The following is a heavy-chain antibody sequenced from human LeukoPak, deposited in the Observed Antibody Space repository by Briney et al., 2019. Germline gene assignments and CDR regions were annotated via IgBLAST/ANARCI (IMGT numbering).Heavy chain of an antibody. V-gene: IGHV3-11*01. D-gene: IGHD3-3*01. J-gene: IGHJ4*02. CDR2: ISSSGSTI. CDR3: ANDRGDFWSGYRDDY. Sequence: GGSLRLSCAASGFTFSDYYMSWIRQAPGKGLEWVSYISSSGSTIYYADSVKGRFTISRDNSKNTLYLQMNSLRAEDTAVYYCANDRGDFWSGYRDDYWGQGTLVTVSS. CDR1: GFTFSDYY.